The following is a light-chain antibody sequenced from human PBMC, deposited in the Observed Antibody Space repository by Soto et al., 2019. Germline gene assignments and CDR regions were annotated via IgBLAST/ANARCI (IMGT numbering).Light chain of an antibody. CDR2: DTS. CDR1: QGFNNH. CDR3: QQVNSYPLT. J-gene: IGKJ4*01. V-gene: IGKV1-9*01. Sequence: EIRLTQSPSFLSASVGDRVSMXCRASQGFNNHFAWYQQKPGKAPNLLIYDTSTLQGGGPSRFSGSGSVTEFTRTISSLQPEDFAAYYGQQVNSYPLTFGGGTKVDIK.